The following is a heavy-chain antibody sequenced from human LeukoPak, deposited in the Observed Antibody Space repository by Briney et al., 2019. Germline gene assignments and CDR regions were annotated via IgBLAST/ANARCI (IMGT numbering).Heavy chain of an antibody. CDR1: GGSISSGDYY. CDR2: IYYSGST. Sequence: SQTLSLTCTVSGGSISSGDYYWSWIRQPPGKGLEWIGYIYYSGSTYYNPSLKSRVTISVDTSKNQFSLKLSSVTAADTAVYYCATGREWEPKVSDYWGQGTLVTVSS. V-gene: IGHV4-30-4*01. CDR3: ATGREWEPKVSDY. J-gene: IGHJ4*02. D-gene: IGHD1-26*01.